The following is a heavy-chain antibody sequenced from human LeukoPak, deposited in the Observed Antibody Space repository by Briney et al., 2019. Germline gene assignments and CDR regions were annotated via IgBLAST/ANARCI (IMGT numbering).Heavy chain of an antibody. J-gene: IGHJ4*02. V-gene: IGHV3-66*01. Sequence: GGSLRLSCGASGLTVSDYYMNWVRQAPGKGLEWVSLIHSGGNIYYTDSVKGRFTISRDNSKNTLYLQMNSLTIEDTAVYFCAFGKYPFDYWGQGTLVTVSS. D-gene: IGHD3-16*01. CDR2: IHSGGNI. CDR3: AFGKYPFDY. CDR1: GLTVSDYY.